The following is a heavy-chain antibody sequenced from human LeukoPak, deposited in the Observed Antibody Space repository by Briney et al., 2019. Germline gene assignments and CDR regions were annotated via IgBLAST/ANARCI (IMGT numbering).Heavy chain of an antibody. CDR1: GFTFSSYA. V-gene: IGHV3-30-3*01. CDR3: AKGGARLLTAFDI. J-gene: IGHJ3*02. Sequence: PGGSLRLSCAASGFTFSSYAMHWVRQAPGKGLEWVAVISYDGSNKYYADSVKGRFTISRDNSKNTLYLQMNSLRAEDTAVYYCAKGGARLLTAFDIWGQGTMVTVSS. D-gene: IGHD2-21*02. CDR2: ISYDGSNK.